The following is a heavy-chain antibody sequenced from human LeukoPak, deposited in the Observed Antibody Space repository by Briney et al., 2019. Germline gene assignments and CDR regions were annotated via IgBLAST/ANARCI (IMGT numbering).Heavy chain of an antibody. CDR1: GFTFSSFA. Sequence: GGSLRLSCAASGFTFSSFAMGWVRLAPGKGLQWISCIYGSNNNIYYTDSVTGRFTISRDNSKTTLFLQMNSLRAEDTAVYYCAKGISGSCYTGLGFWGQGTLVTVSS. V-gene: IGHV3-23*05. D-gene: IGHD2-2*02. J-gene: IGHJ4*02. CDR2: IYGSNNNI. CDR3: AKGISGSCYTGLGF.